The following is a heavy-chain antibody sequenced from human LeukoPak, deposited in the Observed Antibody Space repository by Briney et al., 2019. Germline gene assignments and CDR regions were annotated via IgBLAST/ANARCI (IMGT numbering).Heavy chain of an antibody. Sequence: GGSLRLSCAVSGFTVNNYWMHWVRQGPGKGLVWVSHINSDGSTIGYADPVKGRFTISRDNAKNSLYLQMNSLRAEDTAVYYCARDRSGAAAGTGDFDYWGQGTLVTVSS. CDR2: INSDGSTI. J-gene: IGHJ4*02. CDR1: GFTVNNYW. V-gene: IGHV3-74*01. CDR3: ARDRSGAAAGTGDFDY. D-gene: IGHD6-13*01.